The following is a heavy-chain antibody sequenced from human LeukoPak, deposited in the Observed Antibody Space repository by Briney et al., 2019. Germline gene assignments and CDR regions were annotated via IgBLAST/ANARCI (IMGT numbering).Heavy chain of an antibody. J-gene: IGHJ4*02. D-gene: IGHD3-9*01. CDR1: GYSISGGYY. V-gene: IGHV4-61*08. Sequence: SETLALTCIVSGYSISGGYYWDWIRQPPGKGLEWIGYIYYSGSTNYNPSLKSRVTISVDTSKNQFSLKLSSVTAADTAVYYCARVYFDWCFDYWGQGTLVAVSS. CDR2: IYYSGST. CDR3: ARVYFDWCFDY.